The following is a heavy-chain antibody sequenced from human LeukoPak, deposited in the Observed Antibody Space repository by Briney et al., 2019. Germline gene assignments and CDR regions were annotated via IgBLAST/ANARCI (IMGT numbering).Heavy chain of an antibody. CDR1: GFTFSSYA. D-gene: IGHD1-26*01. Sequence: PGGSLRLSCAASGFTFSSYAMHWVRQAPGKGLEWVAVISYDGSNKYYADPVKGRFTISRDNSKNTLYLQMNSLRAEDTAVYYCARDSSGSSPYPDAFDIWGQGTMVTVSS. J-gene: IGHJ3*02. CDR3: ARDSSGSSPYPDAFDI. CDR2: ISYDGSNK. V-gene: IGHV3-30-3*01.